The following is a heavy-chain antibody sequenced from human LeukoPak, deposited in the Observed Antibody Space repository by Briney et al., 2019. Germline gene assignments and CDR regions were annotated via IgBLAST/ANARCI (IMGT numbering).Heavy chain of an antibody. D-gene: IGHD2-2*01. V-gene: IGHV5-10-1*01. CDR1: GYSFTSYW. Sequence: PGESLRISCKGSGYSFTSYWISWVRQLPGKGLEWMGRIDPTDSYTNYSPSFRGHVIISADKSISTAYLQWSSLTASDTAMYYCARLYCSSTSCDYGMDVWGQGTTVTVSS. J-gene: IGHJ6*02. CDR2: IDPTDSYT. CDR3: ARLYCSSTSCDYGMDV.